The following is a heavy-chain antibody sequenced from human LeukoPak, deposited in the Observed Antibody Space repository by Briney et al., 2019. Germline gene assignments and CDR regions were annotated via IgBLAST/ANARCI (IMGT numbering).Heavy chain of an antibody. V-gene: IGHV3-74*01. CDR2: IKSDGKT. CDR1: GFTFGSYW. CDR3: ARAPSEIGGYYPEYFRH. J-gene: IGHJ1*01. D-gene: IGHD3-22*01. Sequence: GGSLRLSCAASGFTFGSYWMHWVRQAPGKGLVWVSRIKSDGKTNYADSVKGRFTISRDNARNTVSLQMNSLRAEDTGVYYCARAPSEIGGYYPEYFRHWGQGTLVTVSS.